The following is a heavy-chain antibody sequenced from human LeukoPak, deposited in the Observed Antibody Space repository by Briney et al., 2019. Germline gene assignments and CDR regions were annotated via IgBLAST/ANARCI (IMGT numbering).Heavy chain of an antibody. D-gene: IGHD6-13*01. J-gene: IGHJ4*02. CDR3: ASRGSSSWPSTFDY. CDR2: IYYSGST. V-gene: IGHV4-39*01. CDR1: GGSISSSSYY. Sequence: IPSETLSLTCTVSGGSISSSSYYWGWIRQPPGKGLEWIGSIYYSGSTYYNPSLKSRVTISVDTSKTQFSLKLSSVTAADTAVYYCASRGSSSWPSTFDYWGQGTLVTVSS.